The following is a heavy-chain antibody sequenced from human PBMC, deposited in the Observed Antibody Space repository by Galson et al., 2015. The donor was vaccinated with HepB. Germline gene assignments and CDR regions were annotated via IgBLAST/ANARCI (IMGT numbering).Heavy chain of an antibody. CDR2: IYSGGIK. J-gene: IGHJ5*02. CDR1: GFTVSSNY. CDR3: ARQDGEHNSGGRSLGWFDP. D-gene: IGHD1/OR15-1a*01. V-gene: IGHV3-53*01. Sequence: SLRLSCAASGFTVSSNYMNWVRQAPGKGLEWVSIIYSGGIKYYADSVKSRFTISRDNSKNTLYLQMNNLRAEDTAVYYCARQDGEHNSGGRSLGWFDPWGQGTLVTVSS.